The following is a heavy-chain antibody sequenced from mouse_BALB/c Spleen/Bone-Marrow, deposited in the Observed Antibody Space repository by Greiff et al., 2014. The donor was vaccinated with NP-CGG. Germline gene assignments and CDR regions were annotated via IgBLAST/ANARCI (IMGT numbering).Heavy chain of an antibody. V-gene: IGHV1-69*02. D-gene: IGHD1-1*01. CDR3: TRSYGSSYEYYFDY. CDR2: IYPSDSYT. CDR1: GYTFTSYW. J-gene: IGHJ2*01. Sequence: QVQLQQPGAELVRPGASVKLSCKASGYTFTSYWINWVKQRPGQGLEWIGDIYPSDSYTNYNQKFKDKVTLTVDKSSSTAYMQLSSPTSEDSAVYYCTRSYGSSYEYYFDYWGQGTTLTVSS.